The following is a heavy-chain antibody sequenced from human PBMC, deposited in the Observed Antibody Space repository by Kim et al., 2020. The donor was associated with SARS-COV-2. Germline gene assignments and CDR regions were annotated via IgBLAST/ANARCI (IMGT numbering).Heavy chain of an antibody. D-gene: IGHD3-10*01. CDR1: GFTFSSYA. J-gene: IGHJ6*02. V-gene: IGHV3-30*04. Sequence: GGSLRLSCAASGFTFSSYAMHWVRQAPGKGLEWVAVISYDGSNKYYADSVKGRFTISRDNSKNTLYLQMNSLRAEDTAVYYCARGSGGFGELSPLWYNYYYYYGMDVWGQGTTVTVSS. CDR3: ARGSGGFGELSPLWYNYYYYYGMDV. CDR2: ISYDGSNK.